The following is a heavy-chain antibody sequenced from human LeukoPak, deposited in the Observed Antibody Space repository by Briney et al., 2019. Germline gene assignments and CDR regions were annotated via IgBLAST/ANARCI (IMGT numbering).Heavy chain of an antibody. D-gene: IGHD1-20*01. CDR2: ISSSGGST. CDR3: AKALTGTKAFDI. V-gene: IGHV3-23*01. Sequence: GGSLRLSCVASGFIFSNYEMNWVRQAPGKGLEWVSHISSSGGSTYYAGSVKGRFTISRDNSKNTLYLQMNSLRAEDTAVYYCAKALTGTKAFDIWGQGTMVTVSS. CDR1: GFIFSNYE. J-gene: IGHJ3*02.